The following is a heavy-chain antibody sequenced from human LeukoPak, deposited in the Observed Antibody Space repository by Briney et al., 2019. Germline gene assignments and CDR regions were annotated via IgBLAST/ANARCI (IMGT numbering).Heavy chain of an antibody. V-gene: IGHV4-59*01. CDR2: IYYSGST. CDR3: ARASVTYGGIDY. J-gene: IGHJ4*02. Sequence: SETLSLTCTVSGGSISSYYWSWIRQPPGKGLEWIGYIYYSGSTNYNPSLKSRVIISVDTSKNQFSLKLSSVTAADTAVYYCARASVTYGGIDYWGQGTLVTVSS. CDR1: GGSISSYY. D-gene: IGHD4-23*01.